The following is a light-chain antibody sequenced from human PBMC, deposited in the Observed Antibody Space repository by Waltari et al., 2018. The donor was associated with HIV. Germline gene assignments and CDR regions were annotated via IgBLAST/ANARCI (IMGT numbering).Light chain of an antibody. CDR1: NIERKS. V-gene: IGLV3-21*04. J-gene: IGLJ3*02. Sequence: SSALTQPPSVSVAPGKTARITCGGENIERKSVHWYQQKPGQAPLLVIYYDTDRPSGIPERFSGSNYGDTATLTISRVGDGDEADYFCQVWDSTSDHVVFGGGTKLTVL. CDR2: YDT. CDR3: QVWDSTSDHVV.